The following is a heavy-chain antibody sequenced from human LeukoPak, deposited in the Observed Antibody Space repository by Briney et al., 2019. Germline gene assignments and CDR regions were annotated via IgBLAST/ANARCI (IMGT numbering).Heavy chain of an antibody. CDR2: IYYSEQP. CDR3: ARVATADAFDI. V-gene: IGHV4-59*11. D-gene: IGHD6-25*01. Sequence: SETLPLPCTVSGRPISSHYWSWIRQPPGKGLEWIGYIYYSEQPNYNPHLKSRVTISVDTAKHQSSLKLSSGTAADTAVHCCARVATADAFDIWGEGAMVSVSS. CDR1: GRPISSHY. J-gene: IGHJ3*02.